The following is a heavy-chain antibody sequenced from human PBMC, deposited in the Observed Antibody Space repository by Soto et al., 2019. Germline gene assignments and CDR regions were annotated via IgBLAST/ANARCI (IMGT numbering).Heavy chain of an antibody. J-gene: IGHJ5*02. CDR2: IYYSGST. CDR3: AGRRYYYGSGRMGWFDP. CDR1: GGSISSYY. V-gene: IGHV4-59*01. D-gene: IGHD3-10*01. Sequence: LSLTCTVSGGSISSYYWSWIRQPPGKGLEWIGYIYYSGSTNYNPSLKSRVTISVDTSKNQFSLKLSSVTAADTAVYYCAGRRYYYGSGRMGWFDPWGQGTLVTVSS.